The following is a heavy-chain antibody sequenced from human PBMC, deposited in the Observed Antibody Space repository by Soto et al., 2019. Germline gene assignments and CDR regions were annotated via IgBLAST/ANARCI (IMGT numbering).Heavy chain of an antibody. D-gene: IGHD4-17*01. J-gene: IGHJ5*02. Sequence: SETLSLTCTVSGVSISSGDYYWSWIRQTPGKGLEWIGYIYYSENTYYNPSLKSRVAISGDTSKNQFSLRLSSVTAADTAVYYCARETYGDYVGYFDPWGQRTLVTVSS. CDR1: GVSISSGDYY. CDR3: ARETYGDYVGYFDP. CDR2: IYYSENT. V-gene: IGHV4-30-4*01.